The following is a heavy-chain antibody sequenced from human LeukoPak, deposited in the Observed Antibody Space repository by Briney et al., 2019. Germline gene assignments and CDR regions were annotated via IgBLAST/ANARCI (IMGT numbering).Heavy chain of an antibody. D-gene: IGHD1-26*01. CDR3: ASTGVGASSSDFDY. CDR1: GGSISSYY. CDR2: IYTSGST. Sequence: SETLSLTCTVSGGSISSYYWSWIRQPAGKGLEWIGRIYTSGSTNYNPSLKSRVTMSVDTSKNQFSLKLSSVTAADTAEYYCASTGVGASSSDFDYWGQGTLVTVFS. J-gene: IGHJ4*02. V-gene: IGHV4-4*07.